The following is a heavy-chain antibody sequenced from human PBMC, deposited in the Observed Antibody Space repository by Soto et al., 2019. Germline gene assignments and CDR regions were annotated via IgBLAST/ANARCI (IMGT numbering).Heavy chain of an antibody. J-gene: IGHJ5*02. CDR1: GASVNSDNYY. V-gene: IGHV4-61*01. CDR3: ARGVFRFLQWFDP. D-gene: IGHD3-3*01. CDR2: VYYSGST. Sequence: SETLSLTCTVSGASVNSDNYYWSWIRQPPGKGLEWIGYVYYSGSTNYNPSLKSRATISLDTYKNQFSLKMTSMTSADTAFYYCARGVFRFLQWFDPWGQGTLVTV.